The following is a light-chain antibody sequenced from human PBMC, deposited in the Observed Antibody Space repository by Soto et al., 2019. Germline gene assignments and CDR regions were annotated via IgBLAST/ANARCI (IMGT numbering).Light chain of an antibody. CDR3: QHYGSSTGV. V-gene: IGKV3-20*01. CDR2: AVS. Sequence: EIVLTQSPGTLSLSPGERATLSCRASQTVTDRYLAWYQQKPGQSPTLLIYAVSTRATGIPDRFSGSGSGTDFNLTISRLEPEDFAVYYCQHYGSSTGVFGQGTKVDIK. CDR1: QTVTDRY. J-gene: IGKJ1*01.